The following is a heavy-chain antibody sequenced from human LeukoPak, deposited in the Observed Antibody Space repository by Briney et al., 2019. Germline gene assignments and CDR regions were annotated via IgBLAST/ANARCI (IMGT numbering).Heavy chain of an antibody. V-gene: IGHV3-48*02. CDR3: ARDVEGGTFDI. Sequence: GGSLRLSCATSGFTFSSYSMSWVRQAPGKGLEWISYISSRSRAIYYADSVKGRFTISRDNAKNLLYLQMNSLRDEDTAVYYCARDVEGGTFDIWGQGTTVTVSS. CDR2: ISSRSRAI. J-gene: IGHJ3*02. CDR1: GFTFSSYS. D-gene: IGHD3-16*01.